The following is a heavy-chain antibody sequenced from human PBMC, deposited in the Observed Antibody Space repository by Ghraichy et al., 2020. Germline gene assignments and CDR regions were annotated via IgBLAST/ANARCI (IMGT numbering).Heavy chain of an antibody. J-gene: IGHJ4*02. CDR3: ATYPFWSGFLDY. Sequence: SETLSLTCAVYGGSFSGYYWSWIRQPPGKGLEWIGEINHSAITNYNPSLKSRITISVETSKNQFYLKLSSVTAADTAVYYCATYPFWSGFLDYWGQGTLVTVSS. CDR1: GGSFSGYY. CDR2: INHSAIT. V-gene: IGHV4-34*01. D-gene: IGHD3-3*01.